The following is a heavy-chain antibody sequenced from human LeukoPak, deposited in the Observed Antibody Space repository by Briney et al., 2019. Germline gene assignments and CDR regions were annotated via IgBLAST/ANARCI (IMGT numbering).Heavy chain of an antibody. Sequence: GGSLRLSCAASGFTFSSYAMHWVRQAPGKGPEWVSGISGTTDSTNYADSVKGRFTISRDNSKNTLYLQMNSLRVEDTAVYYCAKRPGSSGWYYFDYWGQGTLVTVSS. V-gene: IGHV3-23*01. J-gene: IGHJ4*02. CDR3: AKRPGSSGWYYFDY. D-gene: IGHD6-19*01. CDR2: ISGTTDST. CDR1: GFTFSSYA.